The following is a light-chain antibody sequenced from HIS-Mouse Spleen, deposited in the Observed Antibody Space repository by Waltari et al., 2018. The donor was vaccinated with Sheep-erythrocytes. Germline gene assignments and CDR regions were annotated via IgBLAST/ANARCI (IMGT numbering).Light chain of an antibody. CDR3: CSYAGSYNHV. Sequence: QSALTQPRSVSGSPGQSVTLPCTGTSSDVGGYHYFSWYQQHPGKAPKLMIYDVSKRPSGVPDRFSGSKSGNTASLTISGLQTEDEADYYCCSYAGSYNHVFATGTKVTVL. CDR1: SSDVGGYHY. CDR2: DVS. J-gene: IGLJ1*01. V-gene: IGLV2-11*01.